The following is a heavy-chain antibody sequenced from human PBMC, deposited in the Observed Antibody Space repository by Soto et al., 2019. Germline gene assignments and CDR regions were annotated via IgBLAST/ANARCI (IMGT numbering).Heavy chain of an antibody. Sequence: QVQLVQSGAEEKKPGASVKVSCKASGYTFTGYAMHWVRQAPGQRLEWMGWINAGNGNTKYSQKSQGRVTITRDTSASTAYMELSSLRSEDTAVYYCARAVAVPADFDYWGQGNLVTVSS. CDR1: GYTFTGYA. CDR2: INAGNGNT. CDR3: ARAVAVPADFDY. D-gene: IGHD6-19*01. V-gene: IGHV1-3*05. J-gene: IGHJ4*02.